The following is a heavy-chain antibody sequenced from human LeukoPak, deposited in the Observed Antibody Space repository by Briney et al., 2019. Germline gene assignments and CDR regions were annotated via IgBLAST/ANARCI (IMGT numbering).Heavy chain of an antibody. J-gene: IGHJ4*02. Sequence: QPGRSLRLSCAASGFTFSSYWMSWVRQAPGKGLEWVANIKQDGSEKYYLDSVKGRFTISRDNAKNSLYLQMNSLRAEDTAVYYCARDWITRVRKEGLWGQGTLVTVSS. CDR2: IKQDGSEK. CDR1: GFTFSSYW. D-gene: IGHD3-10*01. CDR3: ARDWITRVRKEGL. V-gene: IGHV3-7*01.